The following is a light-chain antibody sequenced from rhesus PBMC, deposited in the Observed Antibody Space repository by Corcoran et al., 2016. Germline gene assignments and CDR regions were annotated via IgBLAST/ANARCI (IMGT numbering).Light chain of an antibody. CDR2: VAS. Sequence: DIQMTQSPSSLSASVGDRVTITCRASQGISNYLSLYQQKPGKDPKRLIYVASSLESGVPSRFSGSGSGTEFTLTISSLQPEDFAVYFCLQYNSKPFTFGPGTKLDIK. V-gene: IGKV1-36*01. J-gene: IGKJ3*01. CDR1: QGISNY. CDR3: LQYNSKPFT.